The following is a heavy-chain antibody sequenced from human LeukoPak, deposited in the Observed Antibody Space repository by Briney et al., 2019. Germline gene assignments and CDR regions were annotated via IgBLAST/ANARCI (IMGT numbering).Heavy chain of an antibody. CDR2: INYSGST. D-gene: IGHD3-10*01. V-gene: IGHV4-39*01. Sequence: TSETLSLTCTVSGGSVSSTTYFWSWIGQPPGKGLEWIASINYSGSTYYNPSLKSRVTISVDTSENQFSLKLSSVTAAVTAVYYCARYVVYGSGKYYFDYWGQGTLVTVSS. CDR1: GGSVSSTTYF. CDR3: ARYVVYGSGKYYFDY. J-gene: IGHJ4*02.